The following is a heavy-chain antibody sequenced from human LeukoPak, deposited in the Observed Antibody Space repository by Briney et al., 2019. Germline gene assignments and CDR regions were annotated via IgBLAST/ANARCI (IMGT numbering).Heavy chain of an antibody. V-gene: IGHV3-73*01. D-gene: IGHD2-15*01. J-gene: IGHJ5*02. CDR2: IRSTANSYAT. CDR3: TRLVGGYCSGGSCYNWFDP. Sequence: GGSLRLSCAASGFTFSGSAMHWVRQASGKGLEWVGRIRSTANSYATTYAASVKGRFTISRDDSKNTAYLQMNSLKTEDTAVYYCTRLVGGYCSGGSCYNWFDPWGQGTLVTVSP. CDR1: GFTFSGSA.